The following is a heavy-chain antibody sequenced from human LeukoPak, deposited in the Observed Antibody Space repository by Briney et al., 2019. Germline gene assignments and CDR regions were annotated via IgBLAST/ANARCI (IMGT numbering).Heavy chain of an antibody. D-gene: IGHD4-17*01. CDR1: GYTFTGYY. Sequence: ASVKVSCKASGYTFTGYYMHWVRQAPGQGLEWTGRINPNSGGTNYAQKFQGRVTMTRDTSISTAYMELSRLRSDDTAVYYCAVNDYGDYVPSNWGQGTLVTVSS. CDR3: AVNDYGDYVPSN. V-gene: IGHV1-2*06. J-gene: IGHJ4*02. CDR2: INPNSGGT.